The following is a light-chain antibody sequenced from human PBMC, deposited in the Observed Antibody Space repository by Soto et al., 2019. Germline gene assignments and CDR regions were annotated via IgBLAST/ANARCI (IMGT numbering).Light chain of an antibody. Sequence: QSVLTQPASVSGSPGQSITISCSGTSSDVGSYDHVAWYQQFPGKTPKLMTYEVSNRPSGVSSRFSGSKSGNTASLTISGLQAEDEADYYCISYTGSSTSDVFGSGTKLTVL. CDR2: EVS. J-gene: IGLJ1*01. CDR3: ISYTGSSTSDV. CDR1: SSDVGSYDH. V-gene: IGLV2-14*01.